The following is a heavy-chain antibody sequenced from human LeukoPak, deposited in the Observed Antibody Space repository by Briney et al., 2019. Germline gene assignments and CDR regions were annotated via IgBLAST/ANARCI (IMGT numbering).Heavy chain of an antibody. D-gene: IGHD7-27*01. CDR2: ISYDGSNK. CDR1: GFTFSSYA. Sequence: GGSLRLSCAASGFTFSSYAMHWVRQAPGKGLEWVAVISYDGSNKYYADSVKGRFTISRDNSKNTLYLQMNSLRAEDTAVYYCARDALLGGGAFDIWGQGTMVTVSS. CDR3: ARDALLGGGAFDI. J-gene: IGHJ3*02. V-gene: IGHV3-30-3*01.